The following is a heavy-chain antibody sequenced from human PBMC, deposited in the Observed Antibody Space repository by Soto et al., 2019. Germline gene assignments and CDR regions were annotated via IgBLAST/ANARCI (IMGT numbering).Heavy chain of an antibody. CDR3: ARGQEVGAHFFDS. Sequence: GGSLRLSCEASGFTLSGFDMHWVRQPTGKGLEWVSTIGTAGDTYYAVSVKGRFTISRDNAKNSLSLQMNSLRAGDTAVYFCARGQEVGAHFFDSWRQGTQVTVSS. J-gene: IGHJ4*02. D-gene: IGHD2-15*01. CDR2: IGTAGDT. V-gene: IGHV3-13*01. CDR1: GFTLSGFD.